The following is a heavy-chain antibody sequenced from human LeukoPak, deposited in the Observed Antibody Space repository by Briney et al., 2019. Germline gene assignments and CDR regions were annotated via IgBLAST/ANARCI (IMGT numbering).Heavy chain of an antibody. CDR3: ATRGYCSGGSCRYGVYYFDY. Sequence: GGSLRLSCAASGFTVSSNYMSWVRQAPGKGLEWVSVIYSGGSTYYADSVKGRFTISRDNSKNTLYLQMNSLRAEDTAVYYCATRGYCSGGSCRYGVYYFDYWGQGTLVTVSS. CDR1: GFTVSSNY. V-gene: IGHV3-66*01. D-gene: IGHD2-15*01. CDR2: IYSGGST. J-gene: IGHJ4*02.